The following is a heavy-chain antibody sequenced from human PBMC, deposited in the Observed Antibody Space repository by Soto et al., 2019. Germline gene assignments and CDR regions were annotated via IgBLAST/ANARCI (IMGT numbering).Heavy chain of an antibody. V-gene: IGHV3-48*04. CDR1: GFTFSSYS. CDR2: ISSSSSTI. CDR3: ARGSGYDYSNYID. J-gene: IGHJ4*02. Sequence: PGGSLRLSCAASGFTFSSYSMNWFRQAPGKGLEWVSYISSSSSTIYYADSVKGRFTISRDNAKNSLYLQMNSLRAEDTAVYYCARGSGYDYSNYIDWGQGTLVTVSS. D-gene: IGHD4-4*01.